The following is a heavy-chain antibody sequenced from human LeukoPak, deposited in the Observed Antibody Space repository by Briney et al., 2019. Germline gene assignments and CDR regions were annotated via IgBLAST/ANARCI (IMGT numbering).Heavy chain of an antibody. Sequence: AASVKISCKASGGTFSSYAISWVRQAPGQGLEWMGGIIPIFGTANYAQKFQGRVTITTDESTSTAYMELSSLRSEDTAVYYCARLKTPSRTIFGVVDDAFDIWGQGTMVTVSS. CDR2: IIPIFGTA. V-gene: IGHV1-69*05. CDR1: GGTFSSYA. CDR3: ARLKTPSRTIFGVVDDAFDI. D-gene: IGHD3-3*01. J-gene: IGHJ3*02.